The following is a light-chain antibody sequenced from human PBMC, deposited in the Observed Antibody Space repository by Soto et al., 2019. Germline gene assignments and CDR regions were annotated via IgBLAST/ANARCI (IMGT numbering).Light chain of an antibody. V-gene: IGLV2-11*01. J-gene: IGLJ1*01. Sequence: QSALTQPRSVSGSPGQSVTISCTGTSSDVGGYNYVSWYQQHPGKAPKLMIYDVSKRPSGVSDRFSGSKSGNTASLTISGLQAEDEADYYCCSYAGIYTWVFGTGTKLTVL. CDR2: DVS. CDR3: CSYAGIYTWV. CDR1: SSDVGGYNY.